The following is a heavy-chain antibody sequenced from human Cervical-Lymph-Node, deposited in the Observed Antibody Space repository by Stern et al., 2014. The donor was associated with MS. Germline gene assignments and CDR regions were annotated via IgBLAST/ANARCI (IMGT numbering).Heavy chain of an antibody. V-gene: IGHV2-5*02. D-gene: IGHD6-13*01. Sequence: QITLKESGPTLVKPTQTLTLTCTFSGFSLSTTGVGVGWIRQPPGQALEWLALHSWDDAKGYSPSLKSRLNLTKDTSNKQSVPTLTNMDPVDTATYYCAHSSWYSYFDYWGQGTLVTVSS. CDR2: HSWDDAK. J-gene: IGHJ4*02. CDR1: GFSLSTTGVG. CDR3: AHSSWYSYFDY.